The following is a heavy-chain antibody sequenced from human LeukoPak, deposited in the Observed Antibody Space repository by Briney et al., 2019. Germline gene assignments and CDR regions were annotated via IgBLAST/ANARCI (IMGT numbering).Heavy chain of an antibody. D-gene: IGHD3-10*01. Sequence: SETLSLTCSVSSGSISSSSYYWGWIRQPPGKGLEWIGSFYYTGITYYNPSLKSRATISVDASENQFSLKLSSVTAADTALYYCARHGFGSILTGALIDYWGQGTLVTVSS. J-gene: IGHJ4*02. CDR3: ARHGFGSILTGALIDY. CDR2: FYYTGIT. V-gene: IGHV4-39*01. CDR1: SGSISSSSYY.